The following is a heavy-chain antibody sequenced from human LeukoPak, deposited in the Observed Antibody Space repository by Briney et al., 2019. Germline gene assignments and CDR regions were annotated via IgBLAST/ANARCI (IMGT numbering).Heavy chain of an antibody. Sequence: PGGSLRLSCTASGLTFTNYWMIWVRQAPGKGLEWVANINHDASEKYYVGSVEGRFTISRDNAKNSLCLQMNSLRAEDTGVYYCATSSYSSSSSWGQGTLVTVSS. CDR3: ATSSYSSSSS. V-gene: IGHV3-7*01. J-gene: IGHJ5*02. CDR2: INHDASEK. CDR1: GLTFTNYW. D-gene: IGHD6-6*01.